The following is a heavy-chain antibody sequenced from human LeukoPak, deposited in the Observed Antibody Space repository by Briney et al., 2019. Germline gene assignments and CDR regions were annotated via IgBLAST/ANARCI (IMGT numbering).Heavy chain of an antibody. CDR2: INHSGST. D-gene: IGHD6-13*01. V-gene: IGHV4-34*01. CDR1: GGSFSGYY. J-gene: IGHJ3*02. Sequence: SETLSLTCAVYGGSFSGYYWSWIRQPPGKGLEWIGEINHSGSTNYNPSLKSRVTISVDTSKNQFSLKLSSVTAADTAVYYCARGPSSSCYRRHGAFDIWGQGTLVTVSS. CDR3: ARGPSSSCYRRHGAFDI.